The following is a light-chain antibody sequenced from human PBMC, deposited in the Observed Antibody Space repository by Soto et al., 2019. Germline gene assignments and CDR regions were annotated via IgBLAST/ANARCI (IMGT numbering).Light chain of an antibody. CDR3: QHGYSTPLT. Sequence: DIQMTQSPSSLSASVGDRVTITCRASQSISTYLHWYQQKPGKAPNLLIYAASTLQRGDPSRFSGSGSGTDFTLTISSLQPEDFATYFCQHGYSTPLTFGGGTKVDIK. V-gene: IGKV1-39*01. J-gene: IGKJ4*01. CDR2: AAS. CDR1: QSISTY.